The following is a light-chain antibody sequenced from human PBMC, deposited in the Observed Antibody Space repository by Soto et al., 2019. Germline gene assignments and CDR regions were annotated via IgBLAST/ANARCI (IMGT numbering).Light chain of an antibody. J-gene: IGLJ3*02. Sequence: QSVLTQPASVSGSPGQSITISCIGTISDVGGYDYVSWYQQHPGKAPKVIIYEVSHRPSRVSYRFSGSKSGNTASLTISGLQAEDEADYYCAAWDDSLSGPVFGGGTKVTVL. CDR3: AAWDDSLSGPV. CDR2: EVS. V-gene: IGLV2-14*01. CDR1: ISDVGGYDY.